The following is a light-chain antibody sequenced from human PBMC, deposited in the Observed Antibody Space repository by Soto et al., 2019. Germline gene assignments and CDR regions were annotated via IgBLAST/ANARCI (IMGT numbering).Light chain of an antibody. J-gene: IGLJ2*01. CDR1: SSNIGSHT. Sequence: QSVRTQPPSASGTPGQTIAISCSGGSSNIGSHTVNWYQQLPGTAPRLLIYSNTQRPSGVPDRFSGSKSGTSASLAISGLQSEYEGDYYCAAWDDSLNGVVFGGGTKVTVL. CDR3: AAWDDSLNGVV. V-gene: IGLV1-44*01. CDR2: SNT.